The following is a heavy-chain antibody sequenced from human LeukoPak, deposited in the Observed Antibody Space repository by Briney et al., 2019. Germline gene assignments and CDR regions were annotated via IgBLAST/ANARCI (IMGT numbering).Heavy chain of an antibody. CDR1: GFTVSSNY. J-gene: IGHJ4*02. V-gene: IGHV3-66*01. Sequence: GGSLRLSCAASGFTVSSNYMSWVRQAPGKGLEWVSVIYSGGSTYYADSVKGRFTISRDNSKNTLYLQMNSLRAEDTAVYYCARDSTGTIGADYWGQGTLVTVSS. CDR3: ARDSTGTIGADY. CDR2: IYSGGST. D-gene: IGHD1-1*01.